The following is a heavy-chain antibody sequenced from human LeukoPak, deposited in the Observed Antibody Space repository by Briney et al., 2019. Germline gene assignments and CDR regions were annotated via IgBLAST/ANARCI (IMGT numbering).Heavy chain of an antibody. D-gene: IGHD6-13*01. Sequence: GGSLRLSCAASGFTFSSYAMSWVRQAPGKGLEWVSAISGSGGSTYYAESVKGRFTISRDNSKNTLYLQMKSLRAEDTAVYYCAKAPSLAGTEVFDYWGQGTLVTVSS. CDR1: GFTFSSYA. V-gene: IGHV3-23*01. J-gene: IGHJ4*02. CDR2: ISGSGGST. CDR3: AKAPSLAGTEVFDY.